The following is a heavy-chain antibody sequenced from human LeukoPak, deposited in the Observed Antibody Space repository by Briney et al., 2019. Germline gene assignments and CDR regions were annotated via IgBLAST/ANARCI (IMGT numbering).Heavy chain of an antibody. CDR1: GLTFSSYV. CDR3: ARDPERYYYDSSGYYPHY. V-gene: IGHV3-33*01. CDR2: IWYDGSNK. Sequence: PGWSLRLSCAASGLTFSSYVVHWVRQAPGKGLEWVALIWYDGSNKYYADSVKGRFTISRDNSKNTLYLQMNSLRAEDTAVYYCARDPERYYYDSSGYYPHYWGQGTLVTVSS. D-gene: IGHD3-22*01. J-gene: IGHJ4*02.